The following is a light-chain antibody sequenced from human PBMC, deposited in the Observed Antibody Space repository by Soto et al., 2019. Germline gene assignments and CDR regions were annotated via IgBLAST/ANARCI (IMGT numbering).Light chain of an antibody. CDR1: QTISSSH. CDR3: QHYDSSLRT. CDR2: GAS. Sequence: EIVLTQSPGTLSLSPGERATLSCRASQTISSSHLAWYQQKPGQAPRLLIYGASSRATDIPDRFSGSGSGADFTLTISRLKPEDFEVYYCQHYDSSLRTFGPGTKVEIK. J-gene: IGKJ1*01. V-gene: IGKV3-20*01.